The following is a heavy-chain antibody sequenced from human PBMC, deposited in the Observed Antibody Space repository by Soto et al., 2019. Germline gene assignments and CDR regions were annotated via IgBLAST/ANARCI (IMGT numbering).Heavy chain of an antibody. V-gene: IGHV1-3*04. CDR1: GYTFTNHA. J-gene: IGHJ4*02. CDR3: ARDRDRAFDS. CDR2: INTALATT. Sequence: ASVKVSCKGSGYTFTNHAMHWVRQAPGQRPEWMGWINTALATTKYSQKLEGRVTITRDTAASTVYMELSSLRSEDTAVYYCARDRDRAFDSWGQGALVT.